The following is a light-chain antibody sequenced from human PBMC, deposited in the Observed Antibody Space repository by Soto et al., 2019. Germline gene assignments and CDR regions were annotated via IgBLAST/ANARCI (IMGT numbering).Light chain of an antibody. CDR3: QSYDSSNPV. V-gene: IGLV6-57*01. J-gene: IGLJ3*02. Sequence: NFMLTQPHPVSESPGKTVTISCTRSSGSIASKYVQWYQQRPGSSPTTVIYEDNRRPSGVPDRFSGSIDSSSNAASLSISGLRTEDEADYYCQSYDSSNPVFGGGTKLTVL. CDR1: SGSIASKY. CDR2: EDN.